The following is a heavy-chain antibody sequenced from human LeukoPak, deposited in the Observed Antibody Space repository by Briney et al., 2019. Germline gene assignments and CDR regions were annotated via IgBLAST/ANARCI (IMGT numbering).Heavy chain of an antibody. V-gene: IGHV1-2*06. CDR2: INPSSGGT. Sequence: ASVKVSCXASGYTFTGYYMHWVRQAPGQGLEWMGRINPSSGGTNYAQKFQGRVTMTRDTSISTAYMELSRLRSDDTAVYYCARGLSIAARRGWFDPWGQGTLVTVSS. CDR1: GYTFTGYY. J-gene: IGHJ5*02. CDR3: ARGLSIAARRGWFDP. D-gene: IGHD6-6*01.